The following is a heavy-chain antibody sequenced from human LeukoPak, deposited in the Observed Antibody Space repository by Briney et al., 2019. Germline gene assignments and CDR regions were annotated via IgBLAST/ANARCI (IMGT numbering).Heavy chain of an antibody. CDR3: AKTMVTTTNCLDY. Sequence: PGGSLRLSYAVSGFTFSNYAMNWVRQAPGKGLEWVSVISTGGGITYYADSVRGRFTISRDNSKNTLYLQLNSLRAEDTAVYYCAKTMVTTTNCLDYWGQGTLVTVSS. V-gene: IGHV3-23*01. J-gene: IGHJ4*02. CDR2: ISTGGGIT. CDR1: GFTFSNYA. D-gene: IGHD2-2*01.